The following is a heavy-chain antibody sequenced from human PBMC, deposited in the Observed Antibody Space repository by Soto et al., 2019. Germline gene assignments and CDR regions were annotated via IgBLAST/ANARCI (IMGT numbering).Heavy chain of an antibody. CDR2: ISSDGSST. Sequence: GGSLRLSCAVSGFTLSRYWMHWVRQAPGKGLVWVSRISSDGSSTIYADSVKGRFTISRDNAKNTLHLQMNSLRAEDTAIYYCTRDQVDSSGYYFFDYWGQGTLVTVS. CDR1: GFTLSRYW. CDR3: TRDQVDSSGYYFFDY. J-gene: IGHJ4*02. V-gene: IGHV3-74*01. D-gene: IGHD3-22*01.